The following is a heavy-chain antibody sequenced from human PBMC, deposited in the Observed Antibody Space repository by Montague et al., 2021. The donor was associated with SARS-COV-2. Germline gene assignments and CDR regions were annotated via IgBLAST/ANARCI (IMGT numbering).Heavy chain of an antibody. D-gene: IGHD2-15*01. Sequence: CAISGDSVSSNTATWNWIRQSPSRGLEWLGRTYYRSKWYHDYAISLKSRITINPDTSKNQFSLQLSSVAPGDTAVFYCARTTTRMLYPENAFDIWGQGTMVTVSP. V-gene: IGHV6-1*01. CDR1: GDSVSSNTAT. CDR2: TYYRSKWYH. CDR3: ARTTTRMLYPENAFDI. J-gene: IGHJ3*02.